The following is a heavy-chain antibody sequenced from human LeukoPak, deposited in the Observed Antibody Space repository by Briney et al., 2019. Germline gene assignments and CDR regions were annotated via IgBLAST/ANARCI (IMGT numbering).Heavy chain of an antibody. CDR3: ASGRFLTYYDILTGYSTPDEYFQH. CDR2: INPNSGGT. D-gene: IGHD3-9*01. Sequence: ASVKVSCKASGYTFTGYYMHWVRQAPGQGLEWMGWINPNSGGTNYAQKFQGRVTMTRDTSISTAYMVLSRLRSDDTAVYYCASGRFLTYYDILTGYSTPDEYFQHWGQGTLVTVSS. CDR1: GYTFTGYY. J-gene: IGHJ1*01. V-gene: IGHV1-2*02.